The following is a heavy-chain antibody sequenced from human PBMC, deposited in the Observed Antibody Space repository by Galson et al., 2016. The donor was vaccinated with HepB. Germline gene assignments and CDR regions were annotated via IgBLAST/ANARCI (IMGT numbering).Heavy chain of an antibody. CDR3: ARIPTTRILGPTTEF. D-gene: IGHD1-26*01. J-gene: IGHJ4*02. CDR2: INPSGGSS. Sequence: SVKVSCKASGYTFTDYSIHWVRQAPGQGLEWMGIINPSGGSSFYAQKFQGRVTMTTETSTTTVYMELSSLRSEDTAVYFCARIPTTRILGPTTEFWGQGTLVTVSP. V-gene: IGHV1-46*01. CDR1: GYTFTDYS.